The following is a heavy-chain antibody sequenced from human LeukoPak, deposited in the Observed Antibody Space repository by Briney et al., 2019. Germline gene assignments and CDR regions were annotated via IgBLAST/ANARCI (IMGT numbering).Heavy chain of an antibody. V-gene: IGHV4-59*01. CDR2: IYYSGST. CDR1: GGSISSYY. Sequence: SETLSLTCTVPGGSISSYYWSWIRQPPGKGLEWIGYIYYSGSTNYNPSLKSRVTISVDTSKNQFSLSLSSVTTADTAVYFCAKAAKYYYGSETYYYFDYWGQGILVTVSS. D-gene: IGHD3-10*01. J-gene: IGHJ4*02. CDR3: AKAAKYYYGSETYYYFDY.